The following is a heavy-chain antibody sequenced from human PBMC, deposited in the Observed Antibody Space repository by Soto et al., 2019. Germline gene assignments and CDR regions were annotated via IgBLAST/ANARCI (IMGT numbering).Heavy chain of an antibody. D-gene: IGHD1-1*01. CDR2: ISWNSGSI. V-gene: IGHV3-9*01. CDR1: GFTFDDYA. J-gene: IGHJ4*02. CDR3: AKDKDWNDASDY. Sequence: PGGSLRLSCAASGFTFDDYAMHWVRQAPGKGLEWVSGISWNSGSIGYADSVKGRFTISRDNAKNSLYLQMNSLRAEDTALYYCAKDKDWNDASDYWGQGTLVTVSS.